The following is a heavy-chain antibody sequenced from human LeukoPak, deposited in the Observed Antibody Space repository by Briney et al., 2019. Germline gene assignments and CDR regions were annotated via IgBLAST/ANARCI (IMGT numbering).Heavy chain of an antibody. CDR3: ARADTYYYDSSGYTFDY. CDR2: IIPIFGTA. Sequence: SVKVSCKASGGTFSSYAISWVRQAPGQGLEWMGGIIPIFGTANYAQKFQGRVTITADESTSTAYMELSSLRSEDTAVYYCARADTYYYDSSGYTFDYWGQGTLVTVSS. CDR1: GGTFSSYA. V-gene: IGHV1-69*13. J-gene: IGHJ4*02. D-gene: IGHD3-22*01.